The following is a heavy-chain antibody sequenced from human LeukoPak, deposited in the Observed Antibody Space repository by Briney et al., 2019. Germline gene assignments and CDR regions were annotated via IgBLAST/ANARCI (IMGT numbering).Heavy chain of an antibody. Sequence: GGSLRLSCAASGFTVSSNYMSWVRQAPGKGLEWVSVIYSGGSTYYADSVKGRFTISRDNSKNTLYLQMNSLRAEDTAVYYCARDSSGWYYFDYWGQGTLVTVSS. J-gene: IGHJ4*02. CDR3: ARDSSGWYYFDY. D-gene: IGHD6-19*01. CDR2: IYSGGST. CDR1: GFTVSSNY. V-gene: IGHV3-66*01.